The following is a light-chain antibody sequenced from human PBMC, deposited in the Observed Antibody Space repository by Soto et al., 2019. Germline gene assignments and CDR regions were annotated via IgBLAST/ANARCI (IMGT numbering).Light chain of an antibody. V-gene: IGLV4-69*01. J-gene: IGLJ2*01. Sequence: QLVLTQSPSASASLGASVKLTCTLSSGHSNYAIAWHQQQSEKGPRYLMKLNSDGSHSKGDGIPDRFSGSSSGAERYLTIFSLQSEDEADYYFQTWGSGIVVFGGGTQLTVL. CDR2: LNSDGSH. CDR3: QTWGSGIVV. CDR1: SGHSNYA.